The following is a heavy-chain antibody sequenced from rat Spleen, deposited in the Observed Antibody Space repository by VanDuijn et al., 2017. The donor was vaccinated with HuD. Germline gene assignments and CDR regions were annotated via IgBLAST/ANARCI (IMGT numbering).Heavy chain of an antibody. CDR2: ISYDGSST. V-gene: IGHV5-7*01. CDR1: GFTFSDYN. D-gene: IGHD1-6*01. CDR3: ATSGYTTDYFYPLVGY. J-gene: IGHJ2*01. Sequence: EVQLVETGGGLVQPGRSLKLSCAASGFTFSDYNMAWVRQAPKKGLEWVTTISYDGSSTYYRDSVKGRFTSSRHNAKSTLYLQMDSLRSEDTATYYCATSGYTTDYFYPLVGYWGQGVMVTVSS.